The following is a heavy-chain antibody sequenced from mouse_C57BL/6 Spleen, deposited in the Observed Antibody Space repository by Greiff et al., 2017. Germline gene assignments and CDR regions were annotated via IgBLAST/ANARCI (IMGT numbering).Heavy chain of an antibody. CDR3: SRSLAYYCEAMDY. D-gene: IGHD1-1*01. V-gene: IGHV1-55*01. Sequence: QVQLQQPGAELVKPGASVKMSCKASGYTFTSYWITWVKQRPGQGLEWIGDIYPGSGSTNYNEKFKSKATLTVDTSSSTAYMQLSSLTSEDSAVYCCSRSLAYYCEAMDYWGQGTSVTVSA. J-gene: IGHJ4*01. CDR2: IYPGSGST. CDR1: GYTFTSYW.